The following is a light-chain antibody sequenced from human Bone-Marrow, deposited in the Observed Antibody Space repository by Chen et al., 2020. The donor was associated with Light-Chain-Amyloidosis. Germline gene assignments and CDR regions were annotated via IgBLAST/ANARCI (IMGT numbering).Light chain of an antibody. CDR3: QSADSSGTYEVI. CDR2: RDT. CDR1: DLPTKY. V-gene: IGLV3-25*03. J-gene: IGLJ2*01. Sequence: SYELTQPPSVSVSPGQTARITCSGDDLPTKYAYGYQQKPGQAPVLVIHRDTERPSGISERFSGSSSGTTDTLTISGAQAEDEADYHCQSADSSGTYEVIFGGGTKLTVL.